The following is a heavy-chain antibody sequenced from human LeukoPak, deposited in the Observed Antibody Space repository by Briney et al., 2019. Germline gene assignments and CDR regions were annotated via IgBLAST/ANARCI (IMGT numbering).Heavy chain of an antibody. V-gene: IGHV3-7*01. J-gene: IGHJ4*02. CDR2: INHDGSGT. CDR3: ARDRPADY. Sequence: GGSLRLSCAASGFTFSSYWMSWVRQAPGKGLEWVANINHDGSGTYYVDSVKGRFTISRDNAKNSLYLQMNSLRAEDTAVYYCARDRPADYWGQGTLVTVSS. CDR1: GFTFSSYW.